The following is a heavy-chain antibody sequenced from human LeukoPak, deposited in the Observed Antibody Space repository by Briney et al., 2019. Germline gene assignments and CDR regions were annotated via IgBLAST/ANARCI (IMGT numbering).Heavy chain of an antibody. CDR2: INHSGST. CDR1: GGSISSGSYY. V-gene: IGHV4-61*10. J-gene: IGHJ4*02. Sequence: SETLSLTCTVSGGSISSGSYYWSWIRQPAGKGLEWIGEINHSGSTNYNPSLKSRVTISGDTSKNQFSLKLSSVTAADTAVYYCARGSFMVRGVIFPRQFDYWGQGTLVTVSS. D-gene: IGHD3-10*01. CDR3: ARGSFMVRGVIFPRQFDY.